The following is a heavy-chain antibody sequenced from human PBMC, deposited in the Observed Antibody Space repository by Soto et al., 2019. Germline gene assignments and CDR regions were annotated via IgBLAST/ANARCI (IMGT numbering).Heavy chain of an antibody. CDR1: GFSLGGFG. CDR3: AREIGYSSTWPSY. J-gene: IGHJ4*02. CDR2: IGFDGNND. Sequence: PGGSLRLSCAASGFSLGGFGMHWVRQAPGKGLEWVAVIGFDGNNDYYANSVKGRFTISRDNSGNTLYLEMKSLRVEDTAVYYCAREIGYSSTWPSYWGPGTLVTVSS. V-gene: IGHV3-33*08. D-gene: IGHD6-13*01.